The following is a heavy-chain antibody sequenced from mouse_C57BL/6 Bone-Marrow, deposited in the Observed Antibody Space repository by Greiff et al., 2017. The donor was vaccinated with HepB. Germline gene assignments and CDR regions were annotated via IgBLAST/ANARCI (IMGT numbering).Heavy chain of an antibody. CDR1: GFSLSTSGMG. CDR3: ARSYYGSSYWYFDV. CDR2: IYWDDDK. J-gene: IGHJ1*03. V-gene: IGHV8-12*01. D-gene: IGHD1-1*01. Sequence: QVTLKVSGPGILQSSQTLSLTCSFSGFSLSTSGMGVSWIRQPSGKGLEWLAHIYWDDDKRYNPSRKSRLTISKDTSRNQVFRKITSVDTADTATYYCARSYYGSSYWYFDVWGTGTTVTVSS.